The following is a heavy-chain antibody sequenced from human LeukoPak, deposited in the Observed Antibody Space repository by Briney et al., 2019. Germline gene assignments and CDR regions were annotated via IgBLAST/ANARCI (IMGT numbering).Heavy chain of an antibody. CDR1: GFTFSSYG. V-gene: IGHV3-30*18. CDR2: ISYDGSNK. CDR3: AKDWGGYDFWSGYYTGIPNYYYYGMDV. D-gene: IGHD3-3*01. J-gene: IGHJ6*02. Sequence: QPGGSLRLSCAASGFTFSSYGMHWVRQAPGKGLEWVAVISYDGSNKYYADSVKGRFTISRDNSKNTLYLQMNSLRAEDTAVYYCAKDWGGYDFWSGYYTGIPNYYYYGMDVWGQGTTVTVSS.